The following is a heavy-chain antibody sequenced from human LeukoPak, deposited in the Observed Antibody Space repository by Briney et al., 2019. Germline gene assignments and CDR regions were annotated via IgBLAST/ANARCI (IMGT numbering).Heavy chain of an antibody. J-gene: IGHJ4*02. CDR3: ARDLYDFWSGYYLDH. V-gene: IGHV3-33*01. Sequence: PGRSLRLSCAASGFTFSSYGMHWVRQAPGKGLEWGAGIWYDGSNKYYADSVKGRFTISRDNSKSTLYLQMNSLRAEDTAVYYCARDLYDFWSGYYLDHWGQGTLVTVSS. CDR1: GFTFSSYG. CDR2: IWYDGSNK. D-gene: IGHD3-3*01.